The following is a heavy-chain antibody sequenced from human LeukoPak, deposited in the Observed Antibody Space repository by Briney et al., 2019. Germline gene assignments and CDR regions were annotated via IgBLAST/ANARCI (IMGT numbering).Heavy chain of an antibody. D-gene: IGHD3/OR15-3a*01. J-gene: IGHJ4*02. CDR3: AKPQYTFGPLGY. Sequence: GGSLRLSWAASGFTFSSYSMNWVRQAPGKGLEWVSSISSSSSYIYYADSVKGRFTISRDNAKNSLYLQMNSLRAEDTAVYYCAKPQYTFGPLGYWGQGTLVTVSS. V-gene: IGHV3-21*04. CDR2: ISSSSSYI. CDR1: GFTFSSYS.